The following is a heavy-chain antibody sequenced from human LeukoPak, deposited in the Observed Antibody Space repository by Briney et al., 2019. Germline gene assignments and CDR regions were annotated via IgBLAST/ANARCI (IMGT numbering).Heavy chain of an antibody. D-gene: IGHD3-22*01. Sequence: SQTLSLTSTVSGGSISSGGYYWSWIRQHPGKGLEWIGYIYYSGSTYYNPSLKSRVTISVDTSKNQFSLKLSSVTAADTAVYYCAGETYYYDSSGLDYWGQGTLVTVSS. V-gene: IGHV4-31*03. CDR2: IYYSGST. CDR3: AGETYYYDSSGLDY. J-gene: IGHJ4*02. CDR1: GGSISSGGYY.